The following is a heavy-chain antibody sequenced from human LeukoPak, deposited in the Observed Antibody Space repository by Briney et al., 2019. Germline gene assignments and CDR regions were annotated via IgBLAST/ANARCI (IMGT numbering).Heavy chain of an antibody. CDR1: GVTLSSYA. CDR3: TMVRGLSGLDY. Sequence: PGGSLRLSCAASGVTLSSYAMHWVRQAPGKGLEWVAVISYDGIKKHYAYSVNGRFTFSRDNSKTTLFLQMNSLRAEDTAVYHCTMVRGLSGLDYWGQGSLVTVSS. CDR2: ISYDGIKK. V-gene: IGHV3-30-3*01. J-gene: IGHJ4*02. D-gene: IGHD3-10*01.